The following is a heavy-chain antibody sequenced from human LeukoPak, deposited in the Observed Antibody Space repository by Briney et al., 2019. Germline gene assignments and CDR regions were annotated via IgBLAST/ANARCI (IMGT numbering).Heavy chain of an antibody. CDR2: IYTSGNT. D-gene: IGHD3-10*01. CDR3: ATGSASPFDY. J-gene: IGHJ4*02. CDR1: GDSSNTYY. Sequence: PSETLSLTCTVSGDSSNTYYWSWIRQSAGKGLEWIGRIYTSGNTNYNPSLKGRVTMSIDTSKNQFSLRLRSVTAADTAVYYCATGSASPFDYWGQGNLVTVSS. V-gene: IGHV4-4*07.